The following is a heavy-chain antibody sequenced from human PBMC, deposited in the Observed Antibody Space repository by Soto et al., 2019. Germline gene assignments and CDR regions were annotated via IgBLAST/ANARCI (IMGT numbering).Heavy chain of an antibody. CDR3: ARRTGTTRWDS. CDR2: IYYTGST. CDR1: GDSISSGSYY. V-gene: IGHV4-39*07. J-gene: IGHJ4*02. D-gene: IGHD1-7*01. Sequence: SETLSLTCIVSGDSISSGSYYWGWIRQPPGKGLEWIGSIYYTGSTNYNPSLKSRVTISADTSKNHFSLKLSSVTAADTAVYYCARRTGTTRWDSWGQGTLVTVSS.